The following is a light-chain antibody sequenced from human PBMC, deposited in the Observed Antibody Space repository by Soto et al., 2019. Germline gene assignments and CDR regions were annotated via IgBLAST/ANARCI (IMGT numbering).Light chain of an antibody. CDR3: SSYTTSDTLVL. Sequence: QSALTQPASVSGSPGQSITISCTGTTSDIAYYNYVSWYQHHPGKAPKLMIYEVTNRPSGVSNRFSGSKSGNTASLTISGLQSEDEADYYCSSYTTSDTLVLFGGGTKVTVL. J-gene: IGLJ2*01. CDR1: TSDIAYYNY. CDR2: EVT. V-gene: IGLV2-14*01.